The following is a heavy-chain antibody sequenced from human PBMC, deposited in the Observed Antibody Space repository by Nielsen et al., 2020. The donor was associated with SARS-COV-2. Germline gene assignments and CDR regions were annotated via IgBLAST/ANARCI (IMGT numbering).Heavy chain of an antibody. CDR2: IYYSGST. D-gene: IGHD2-2*01. Sequence: SETLSLTCTVSGGSISSSSYYWGWIRQPPGKGLEWIGSIYYSGSTYYNPSLKSRVTISVDTSKNQFSLKLSSVTAADTAVYYCAREGLSAWFDPWGQGTLVTVSS. CDR3: AREGLSAWFDP. CDR1: GGSISSSSYY. J-gene: IGHJ5*02. V-gene: IGHV4-39*02.